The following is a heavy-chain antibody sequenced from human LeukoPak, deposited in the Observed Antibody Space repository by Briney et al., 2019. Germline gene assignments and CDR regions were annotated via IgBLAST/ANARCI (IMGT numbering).Heavy chain of an antibody. V-gene: IGHV1-69*06. CDR1: GGTFSSYA. CDR3: ASINYDILTGYRDY. J-gene: IGHJ4*02. CDR2: IIPIFGTA. Sequence: ASVKVSCKASGGTFSSYAISWVRQAPGQGLEWMGGIIPIFGTANYAQKFQGRVTITADKSTSTAYMGLSGLRSEDTAVYYCASINYDILTGYRDYWGQGTLVTVSS. D-gene: IGHD3-9*01.